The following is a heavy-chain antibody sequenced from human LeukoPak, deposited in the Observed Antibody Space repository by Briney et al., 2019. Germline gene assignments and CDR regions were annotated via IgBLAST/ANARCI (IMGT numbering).Heavy chain of an antibody. V-gene: IGHV2-5*01. D-gene: IGHD3-10*01. CDR2: IYWNDDK. Sequence: SGPTLVKPTQTLTLTCTFSGFSLTTSGVGVCWIRQPPGKALEWLALIYWNDDKRYSPSLKSRLTITKDTSKNQVVLTMTNMDPVDTATYYCTHYYYGSGHYYKNFDYWGQGTLVTVSS. CDR1: GFSLTTSGVG. CDR3: THYYYGSGHYYKNFDY. J-gene: IGHJ4*02.